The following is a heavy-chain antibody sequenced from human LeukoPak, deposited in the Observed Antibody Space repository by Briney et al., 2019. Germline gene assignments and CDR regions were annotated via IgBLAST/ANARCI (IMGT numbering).Heavy chain of an antibody. J-gene: IGHJ5*02. D-gene: IGHD5-24*01. Sequence: GGSLRLSCAASGFTFSIHGMNWVRQAPGKGLEWVSGISPGADITYYAESVKGRFTISRDNSKNTLYLQINTLRAEDTAIYYCAKDCGWLHFCSWGQGTLVTVTS. CDR2: ISPGADIT. CDR3: AKDCGWLHFCS. CDR1: GFTFSIHG. V-gene: IGHV3-23*01.